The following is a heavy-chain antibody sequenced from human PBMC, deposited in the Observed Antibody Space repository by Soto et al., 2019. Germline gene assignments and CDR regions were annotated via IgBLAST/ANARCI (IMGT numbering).Heavy chain of an antibody. CDR3: ARGSAMCCSGGSCYSSYFDY. V-gene: IGHV3-33*01. CDR1: GFTFSSYG. Sequence: VHLVESGGGVVQPGRSLRLSCAASGFTFSSYGMHWVRQAPGKGLEWVAIIWFDGNNKYYADSVKGRFTIPRDNSKKTXYXXMISLRAEDTSIYYCARGSAMCCSGGSCYSSYFDYWGQGTLVTVSS. CDR2: IWFDGNNK. D-gene: IGHD2-15*01. J-gene: IGHJ4*02.